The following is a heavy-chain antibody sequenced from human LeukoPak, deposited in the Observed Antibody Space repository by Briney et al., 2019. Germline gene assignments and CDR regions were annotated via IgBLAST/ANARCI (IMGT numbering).Heavy chain of an antibody. CDR3: AKRADSSGDYYLDY. Sequence: GESLKISFIVSGYSFTTYWIGWVRQMPGKGLGWMGIIYLGDSDTRYSPSFQGQVTISADKSISTAYLQWSSLKASDTAIYYCAKRADSSGDYYLDYWGQGTLVTVSS. CDR1: GYSFTTYW. CDR2: IYLGDSDT. D-gene: IGHD3-22*01. V-gene: IGHV5-51*01. J-gene: IGHJ4*02.